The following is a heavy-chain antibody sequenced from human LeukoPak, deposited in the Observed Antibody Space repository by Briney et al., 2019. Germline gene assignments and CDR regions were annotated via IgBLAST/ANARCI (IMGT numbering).Heavy chain of an antibody. CDR2: IIPIFGTA. CDR3: ARDPSLGYCSSTSCYAGGDY. V-gene: IGHV1-69*06. D-gene: IGHD2-2*01. CDR1: GGTFSSYA. J-gene: IGHJ4*02. Sequence: RASVKVSCKAAGGTFSSYAISWVRQAPGQGLEWMGGIIPIFGTANYAQKFQGRVTITADKSTSTAYMELSSLRSEDTAVYYCARDPSLGYCSSTSCYAGGDYWGQGTLVTVSS.